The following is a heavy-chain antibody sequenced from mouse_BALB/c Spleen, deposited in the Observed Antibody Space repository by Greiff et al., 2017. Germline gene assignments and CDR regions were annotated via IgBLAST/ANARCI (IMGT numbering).Heavy chain of an antibody. CDR2: INPSNGGT. V-gene: IGHV1S81*02. J-gene: IGHJ3*01. CDR1: GYTFTSYY. D-gene: IGHD1-2*01. CDR3: AIHCYGYWFAY. Sequence: VQLQQSGAELVKPGASVKLSCKASGYTFTSYYMYWVKQRPGQGLEWIGEINPSNGGTNFNEKFKSKAILTVDKSSSTAYMQLSSLTSEDSAVYCCAIHCYGYWFAYWGQGTLVTVSA.